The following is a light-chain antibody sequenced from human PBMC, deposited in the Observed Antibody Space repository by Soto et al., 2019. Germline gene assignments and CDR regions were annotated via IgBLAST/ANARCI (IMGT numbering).Light chain of an antibody. Sequence: QSALTQHASVSGSPGQSITISCTGTSIDVGGYNYVSWYQQHPGKAPKLMIYDVSNRPSGVSNRFSGSKSGNTASLTISGLQAEDEADYYCSSYTSSSTQVFGIGTKLTVL. V-gene: IGLV2-14*01. CDR1: SIDVGGYNY. J-gene: IGLJ1*01. CDR3: SSYTSSSTQV. CDR2: DVS.